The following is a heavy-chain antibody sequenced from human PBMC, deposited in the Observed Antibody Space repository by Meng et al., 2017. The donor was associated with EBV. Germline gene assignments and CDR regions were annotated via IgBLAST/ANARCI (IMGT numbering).Heavy chain of an antibody. D-gene: IGHD6-13*01. CDR1: GGTFSSYA. CDR2: IIPIFGTA. CDR3: ARAEIAAAGRLDY. J-gene: IGHJ4*02. Sequence: QVKLVPCGAEGKKPGSSVKVSCKASGGTFSSYAISWVRQAPGQGLEWMGGIIPIFGTANYAQKFQGRVTITADKSTSTAYMELSSLRSEDTAVYYCARAEIAAAGRLDYWGQGTLVTVSS. V-gene: IGHV1-69*06.